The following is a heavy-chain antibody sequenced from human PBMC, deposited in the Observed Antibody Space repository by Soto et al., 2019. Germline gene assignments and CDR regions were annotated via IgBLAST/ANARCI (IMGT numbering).Heavy chain of an antibody. Sequence: QVQLVQSGAEVENPGASVKVSCKASGYTFSNFGINWVRQAPGQGLEWLGWITPYNGNANYAQKHQDRLTITTDTSTNTAYLQLRSLRSDDTAVYFCARARMYSGAHHDYWGQGTLVTVS. V-gene: IGHV1-18*04. J-gene: IGHJ4*02. CDR3: ARARMYSGAHHDY. CDR1: GYTFSNFG. CDR2: ITPYNGNA. D-gene: IGHD1-26*01.